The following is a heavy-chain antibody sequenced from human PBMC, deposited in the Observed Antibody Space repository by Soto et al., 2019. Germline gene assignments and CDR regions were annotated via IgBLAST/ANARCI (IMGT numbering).Heavy chain of an antibody. CDR1: GGAVSSGSYY. V-gene: IGHV4-61*01. Sequence: SETLSLTCTVSGGAVSSGSYYWSWIRQPPGKGLEWIGYIYYSGSTNYNPSLKSRVTISVDTSKNQFSLKLSSVTAADTAVYYCARVYIHTVTYNWFDPWGQGTLVTVSS. CDR3: ARVYIHTVTYNWFDP. J-gene: IGHJ5*02. D-gene: IGHD4-17*01. CDR2: IYYSGST.